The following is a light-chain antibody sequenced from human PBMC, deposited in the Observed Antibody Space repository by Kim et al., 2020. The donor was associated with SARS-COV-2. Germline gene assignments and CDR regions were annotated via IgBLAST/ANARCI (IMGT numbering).Light chain of an antibody. V-gene: IGLV3-21*04. CDR3: QVWDSSSDHPYV. J-gene: IGLJ1*01. CDR2: YDS. Sequence: PGKKARITCGGNNIGSKSVHWYQQKPGQAPVLVIYYDSDRPSGIPERFSGSNSGNTATLTISRVEAGDEADYYCQVWDSSSDHPYVFGTGTQLTVL. CDR1: NIGSKS.